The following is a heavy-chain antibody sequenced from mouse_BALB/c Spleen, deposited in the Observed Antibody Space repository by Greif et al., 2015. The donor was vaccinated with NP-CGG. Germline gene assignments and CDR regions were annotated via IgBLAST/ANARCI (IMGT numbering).Heavy chain of an antibody. CDR1: GFTFTDYY. CDR3: ARDTGTFAY. CDR2: IRNKTNGYTT. V-gene: IGHV7-3*02. Sequence: EVKVVESGGGLVQPGGSLRLSCATSGFTFTDYYMSWVRQPPGKALEWLGFIRNKTNGYTTEYSASVKGRFTISGDNSQSILYLQMNTLRAEDSATYYCARDTGTFAYWGQGTLVTVSA. D-gene: IGHD4-1*01. J-gene: IGHJ3*01.